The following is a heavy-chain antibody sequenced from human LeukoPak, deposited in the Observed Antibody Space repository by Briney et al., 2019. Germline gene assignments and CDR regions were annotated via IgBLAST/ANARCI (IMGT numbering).Heavy chain of an antibody. J-gene: IGHJ4*02. CDR2: ISGSGGST. V-gene: IGHV3-23*01. Sequence: GGSLRLSCAASGFTFSNYAMNWVRQAPGKGLEWVSVISGSGGSTYYADSVKGRFTISRDNSKNTLYLQMNSLRAEDTAVYYCAKDERGGSSLHLFDYWGQGTLVTVSS. CDR3: AKDERGGSSLHLFDY. CDR1: GFTFSNYA. D-gene: IGHD1-1*01.